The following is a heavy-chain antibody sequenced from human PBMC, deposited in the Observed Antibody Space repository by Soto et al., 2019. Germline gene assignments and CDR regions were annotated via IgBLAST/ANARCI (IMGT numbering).Heavy chain of an antibody. CDR1: GGSISSYY. CDR3: ARGDLAVAGTYWFGP. V-gene: IGHV4-59*01. J-gene: IGHJ5*02. Sequence: TLSLTCTVSGGSISSYYWSWIRQPPGKGLEWIGYIYYSGSTNYNPSLKSRVTISVDTSKNQFSLRLSSVTVADTAVYYCARGDLAVAGTYWFGPWGQGTLVTVSS. D-gene: IGHD6-19*01. CDR2: IYYSGST.